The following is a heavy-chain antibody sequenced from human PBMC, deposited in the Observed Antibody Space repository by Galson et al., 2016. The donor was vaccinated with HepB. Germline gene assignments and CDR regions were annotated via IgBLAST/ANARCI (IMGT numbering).Heavy chain of an antibody. J-gene: IGHJ5*02. D-gene: IGHD4-11*01. Sequence: SETLSLTCGVYGGSFSGFHWSWIRQSPGKGLEWIGEINHSGSINYNSSLKSRVIILVDTSKNQFSLKLTSVTAADTAVYYCAREASGGRGYSDYRSVYNWFDPWGQGTLVTVSS. CDR1: GGSFSGFH. V-gene: IGHV4-34*01. CDR2: INHSGSI. CDR3: AREASGGRGYSDYRSVYNWFDP.